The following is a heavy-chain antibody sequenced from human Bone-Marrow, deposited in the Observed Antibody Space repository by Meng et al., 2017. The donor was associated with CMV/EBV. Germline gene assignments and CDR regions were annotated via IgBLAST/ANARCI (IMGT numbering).Heavy chain of an antibody. CDR1: GYIFSDYY. Sequence: ASVKVSCKASGYIFSDYYMHWVRQAPGQGLEWMGWISPNSGGTNYAQRFQGRVTMTSDTSITTAYMELSSPTSDDTAVYYCARGPITMMVVVPYGMDVWGQGTTVTVSS. J-gene: IGHJ6*02. CDR3: ARGPITMMVVVPYGMDV. V-gene: IGHV1-2*02. CDR2: ISPNSGGT. D-gene: IGHD3-22*01.